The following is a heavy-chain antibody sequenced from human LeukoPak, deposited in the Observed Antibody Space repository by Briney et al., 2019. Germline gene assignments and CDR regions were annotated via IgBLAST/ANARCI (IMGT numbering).Heavy chain of an antibody. CDR1: GGSISIYY. CDR2: IYDSGST. Sequence: SETLSLTCTVSGGSISIYYWSWIRQPLGKGLEWIGYIYDSGSTNYNPSLKSPVTISVDTSKNQFSLKLSSVTAADTAVYYCARGIGFWSGTDYWGQGTLVTVSS. D-gene: IGHD3-3*01. CDR3: ARGIGFWSGTDY. J-gene: IGHJ4*02. V-gene: IGHV4-59*01.